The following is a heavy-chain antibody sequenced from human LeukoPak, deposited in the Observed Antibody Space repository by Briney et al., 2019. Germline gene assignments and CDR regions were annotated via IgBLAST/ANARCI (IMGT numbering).Heavy chain of an antibody. CDR2: MNNGPGAT. Sequence: GGSLSLSCAASGFIFSTSPMSWVRHPPGKGLEWVSAMNNGPGATFYRDSVRGRFNISRDDSKSTLYLQMNSLRAEDTGTYYCAKTHYALLDVWGQGTTVTVSS. D-gene: IGHD2/OR15-2a*01. V-gene: IGHV3-23*01. CDR3: AKTHYALLDV. J-gene: IGHJ6*02. CDR1: GFIFSTSP.